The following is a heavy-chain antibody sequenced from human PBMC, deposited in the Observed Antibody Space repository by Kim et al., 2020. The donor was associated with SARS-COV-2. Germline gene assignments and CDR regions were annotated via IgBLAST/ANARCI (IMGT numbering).Heavy chain of an antibody. Sequence: RFTISRDNAKNSLYLQMNSLRAEDTAVYYCARGTSSSWYSHHYYYGMDVWGQGTTVTVSS. CDR3: ARGTSSSWYSHHYYYGMDV. V-gene: IGHV3-48*03. J-gene: IGHJ6*02. D-gene: IGHD6-13*01.